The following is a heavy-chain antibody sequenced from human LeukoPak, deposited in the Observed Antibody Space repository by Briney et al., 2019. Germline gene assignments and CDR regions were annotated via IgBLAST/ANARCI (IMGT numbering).Heavy chain of an antibody. D-gene: IGHD5-18*01. CDR3: AKITAMAAADWYFDL. V-gene: IGHV3-23*01. CDR1: GFTFSNYG. Sequence: GGSLRLSCTASGFTFSNYGMNWVRQAPGKGLEWVSAISGSGGSTYYADSVKGRFTISRDNSKNTLYLQMNSLRAEDTAVYYCAKITAMAAADWYFDLWGRGTLVTVSS. CDR2: ISGSGGST. J-gene: IGHJ2*01.